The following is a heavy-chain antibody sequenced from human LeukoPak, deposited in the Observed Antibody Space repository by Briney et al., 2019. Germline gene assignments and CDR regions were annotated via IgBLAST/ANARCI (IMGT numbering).Heavy chain of an antibody. CDR1: GFTFSSYG. D-gene: IGHD3-3*01. V-gene: IGHV3-30*02. CDR3: AKDRPIFGVDSDLDY. Sequence: GGSLRLSCAASGFTFSSYGMHWVRQAPGKGLEWVAFIRYDGSNKYYADSVKGRLTISRDNSKNTLYLQMNSLRAEDTAVYYCAKDRPIFGVDSDLDYWGQGTLVTVSS. J-gene: IGHJ4*02. CDR2: IRYDGSNK.